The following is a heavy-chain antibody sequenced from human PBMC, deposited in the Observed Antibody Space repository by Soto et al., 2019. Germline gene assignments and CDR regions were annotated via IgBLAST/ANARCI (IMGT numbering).Heavy chain of an antibody. CDR3: AKSLLFVDHAYMDV. J-gene: IGHJ6*03. CDR2: IIPIQNKA. CDR1: GGSFISYS. D-gene: IGHD2-21*01. V-gene: IGHV1-69*02. Sequence: EASVKVSCKASGGSFISYSFTWVRQAPGQGLGWMGRIIPIQNKANYALKFQDRVTITADGSTRTAYMELRSLRPEDTAVYYCAKSLLFVDHAYMDVWGKGTTVTVSS.